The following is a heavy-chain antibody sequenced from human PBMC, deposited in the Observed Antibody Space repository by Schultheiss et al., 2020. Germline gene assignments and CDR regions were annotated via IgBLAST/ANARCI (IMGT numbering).Heavy chain of an antibody. V-gene: IGHV1-8*02. CDR3: ARALNGYYGHYHYYGMDV. Sequence: ASVKVSCKASGYTFTSYGISWVRQAPGQGLEWMGWMNPNSGNTGYAQKFQGRVTMTRNTSISTAYMELSSLRSEDTAVYYCARALNGYYGHYHYYGMDVWGQGTTVTVSS. J-gene: IGHJ6*02. CDR2: MNPNSGNT. CDR1: GYTFTSYG. D-gene: IGHD3-9*01.